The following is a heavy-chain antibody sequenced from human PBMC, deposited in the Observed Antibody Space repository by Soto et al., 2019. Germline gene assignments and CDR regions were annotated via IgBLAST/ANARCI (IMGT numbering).Heavy chain of an antibody. Sequence: SETLSLTCTVSGDSISEYFYWSWIRQPAGKGLEWIGRIYTDGTTKYNPSLKSRVTLSLDKSKNQFSLRLSSVTAADTAVYYFAREVRGGFTGIFDQWGRGSRVTVSS. CDR2: IYTDGTT. D-gene: IGHD2-15*01. J-gene: IGHJ4*02. V-gene: IGHV4-4*07. CDR1: GDSISEYFY. CDR3: AREVRGGFTGIFDQ.